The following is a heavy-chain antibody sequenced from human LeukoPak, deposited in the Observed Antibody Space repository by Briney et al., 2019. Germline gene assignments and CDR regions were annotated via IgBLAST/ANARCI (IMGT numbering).Heavy chain of an antibody. CDR2: VDHTGST. V-gene: IGHV4-59*01. CDR3: ARAMSIAARLQTIFDY. J-gene: IGHJ4*02. D-gene: IGHD6-6*01. CDR1: DDSITMYY. Sequence: PSETLSLTCSVSDDSITMYYWTWIRQPPGKGLEWIGYVDHTGSTNFSPSLNGRVSISRDTTKNLFSLRLRSVTAADTAVYYCARAMSIAARLQTIFDYWGQGTLVTVSS.